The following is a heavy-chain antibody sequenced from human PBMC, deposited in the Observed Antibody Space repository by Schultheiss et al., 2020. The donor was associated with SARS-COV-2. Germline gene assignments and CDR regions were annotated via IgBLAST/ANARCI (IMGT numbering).Heavy chain of an antibody. Sequence: GESLKISCAASGFTFSDYYMSWIRQAPGKGLEYVSAISSKGDTTRYADSAKGRFTISRDNSKNTLYLQMSSLRAEDTAVYYCVKGTYQLLLDRFDYWGQGTLVTVSS. D-gene: IGHD2-2*01. V-gene: IGHV3-64D*08. CDR2: ISSKGDTT. J-gene: IGHJ4*02. CDR1: GFTFSDYY. CDR3: VKGTYQLLLDRFDY.